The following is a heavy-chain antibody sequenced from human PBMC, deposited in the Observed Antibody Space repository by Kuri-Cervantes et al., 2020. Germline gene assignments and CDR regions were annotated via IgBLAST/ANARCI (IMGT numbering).Heavy chain of an antibody. D-gene: IGHD3-10*01. Sequence: SETLSLTCTVSGGSVSSGSYYWSWIRQPPGKGLEWIGYIYHSGSTYYNPSLKSRVTISVDTSKNQFSLKLSSVTAADTAVYYCARLPRREVRGAYYYYGMDVWGQGTTVTVSS. V-gene: IGHV4-39*01. J-gene: IGHJ6*02. CDR1: GGSVSSGSYY. CDR2: IYHSGST. CDR3: ARLPRREVRGAYYYYGMDV.